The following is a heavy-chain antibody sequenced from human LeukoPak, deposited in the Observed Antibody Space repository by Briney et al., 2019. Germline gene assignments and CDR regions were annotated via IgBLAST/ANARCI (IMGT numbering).Heavy chain of an antibody. CDR2: ISACNGNT. V-gene: IGHV1-18*01. CDR1: GYTFTSYG. Sequence: GASVKVSCKASGYTFTSYGISWVRQAPGQGLEWMGWISACNGNTNYAQKLQGRVTMTTDTSTRTAYMELRSPRSDDTAVYYCARVSHNWFDPWGQGTLVTVSS. J-gene: IGHJ5*02. CDR3: ARVSHNWFDP.